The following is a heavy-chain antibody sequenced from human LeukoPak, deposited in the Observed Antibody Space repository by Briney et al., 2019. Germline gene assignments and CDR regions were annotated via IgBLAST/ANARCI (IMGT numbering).Heavy chain of an antibody. J-gene: IGHJ4*02. CDR2: ISYDGGNK. CDR3: ARDPSQYSSGWYGYYFDY. Sequence: PGRSLRLSCAASGFTFSSYAMHWVRQAPGKGLEWVAVISYDGGNKYYADSVKGRFTISRDNSKNTLYLQMNSLRAEDTAVYYCARDPSQYSSGWYGYYFDYWGQGTLLTVSS. D-gene: IGHD6-19*01. V-gene: IGHV3-30-3*01. CDR1: GFTFSSYA.